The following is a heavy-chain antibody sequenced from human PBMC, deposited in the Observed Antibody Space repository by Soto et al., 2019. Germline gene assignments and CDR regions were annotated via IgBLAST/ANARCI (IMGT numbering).Heavy chain of an antibody. V-gene: IGHV1-2*02. Sequence: ASVKVSCKASGYTFTGHYIHWVRQAPEQGPEWMGEIGPETGATRYAQKFQGRVTMTRDMSITTVYMELNNLSPDDTAVYYCGRGRSGQIVVFYWGQGTPVTVSS. CDR3: GRGRSGQIVVFY. D-gene: IGHD1-26*01. CDR2: IGPETGAT. J-gene: IGHJ4*02. CDR1: GYTFTGHY.